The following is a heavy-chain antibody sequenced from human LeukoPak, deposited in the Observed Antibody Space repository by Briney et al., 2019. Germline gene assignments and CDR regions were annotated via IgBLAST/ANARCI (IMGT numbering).Heavy chain of an antibody. CDR2: VYSSGST. CDR3: ARSGYALDY. D-gene: IGHD3-22*01. CDR1: AGSVSSGSYH. J-gene: IGHJ4*02. Sequence: PSATLSLTCTVSAGSVSSGSYHSGWIRQPTGNGMESIGSVYSSGSTTYNPFLMSPFTISLDTTKDQFSLNLRSVTAADTAVYYCARSGYALDYWGQGTLVTVSA. V-gene: IGHV4-61*01.